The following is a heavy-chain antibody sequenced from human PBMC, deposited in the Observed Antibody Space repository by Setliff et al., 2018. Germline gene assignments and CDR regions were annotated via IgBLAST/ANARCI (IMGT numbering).Heavy chain of an antibody. D-gene: IGHD3-3*01. J-gene: IGHJ4*02. V-gene: IGHV3-30*01. CDR1: GFTFGSHA. Sequence: LRLSCAASGFTFGSHAMHWVRQAPGKGLEWVAVISYDGSNQYYADSVKGRFTVSRDNSKNTLSLQMYSLRTEDTALYYCARERHLLSTVVIFGLFDFWGQGALVTVSS. CDR3: ARERHLLSTVVIFGLFDF. CDR2: ISYDGSNQ.